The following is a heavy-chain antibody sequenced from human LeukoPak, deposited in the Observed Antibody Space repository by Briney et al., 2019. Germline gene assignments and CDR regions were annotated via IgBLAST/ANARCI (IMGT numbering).Heavy chain of an antibody. J-gene: IGHJ6*03. D-gene: IGHD2-2*01. CDR1: GGSFSGYY. CDR2: INHSGST. V-gene: IGHV4-34*01. CDR3: ARVRYCSSTSCQNPRYYYYYMDV. Sequence: SETLSLTCAVYGGSFSGYYWSWIRQPPGKGLEWIGEINHSGSTNYNPSLKSRVTISVDTSKNQFSLKLSSVTAADTAVYYCARVRYCSSTSCQNPRYYYYYMDVWGKGTTVTVSS.